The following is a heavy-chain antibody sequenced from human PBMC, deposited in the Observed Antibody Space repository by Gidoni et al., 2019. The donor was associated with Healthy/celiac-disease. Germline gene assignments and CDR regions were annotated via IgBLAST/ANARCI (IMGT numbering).Heavy chain of an antibody. V-gene: IGHV3-15*01. CDR2: IKSKTDGGTT. Sequence: EVQLVESGGGLVKPGGSLRLSCAASGFPFSNAWMSWVRQAPGKGLEWVGRIKSKTDGGTTDYAAPVKGRFTISRDDSKNTLYLQMNSLKTEDTAVYYCTTGVVVIDLIDYWGQGTLVTVSS. CDR1: GFPFSNAW. J-gene: IGHJ4*02. D-gene: IGHD2-21*01. CDR3: TTGVVVIDLIDY.